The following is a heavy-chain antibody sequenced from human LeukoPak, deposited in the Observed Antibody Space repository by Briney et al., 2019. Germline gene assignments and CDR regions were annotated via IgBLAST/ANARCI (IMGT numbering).Heavy chain of an antibody. J-gene: IGHJ3*02. CDR2: IYYSGST. Sequence: PSEPLSLTCAVSGGSISSGGYSWSWIRQPPGKGLEWLGYIYYSGSTYYNPSLKSRVTISVDTSKNQFSLKLSSVTAADTAVYYCAARRGFGELKDAFDIWGQGTMVTVSS. CDR3: AARRGFGELKDAFDI. V-gene: IGHV4-30-4*07. D-gene: IGHD3-10*01. CDR1: GGSISSGGYS.